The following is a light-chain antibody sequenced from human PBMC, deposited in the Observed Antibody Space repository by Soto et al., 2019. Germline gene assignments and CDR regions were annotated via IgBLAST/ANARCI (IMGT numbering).Light chain of an antibody. CDR1: SSNIENYY. CDR3: GTYDSTVRDGV. CDR2: DNN. V-gene: IGLV1-51*01. J-gene: IGLJ1*01. Sequence: VLPRPPAVSASPRQKVTISCSGSSSNIENYYVSWYQQLPGTAPKLLIYDNNKRPSGIPDRFSGSKSGTSATLDITGLQTGDEADYYCGTYDSTVRDGVFGPGLQVTV.